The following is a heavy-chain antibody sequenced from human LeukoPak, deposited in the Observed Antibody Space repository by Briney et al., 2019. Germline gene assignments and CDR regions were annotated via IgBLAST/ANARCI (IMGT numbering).Heavy chain of an antibody. J-gene: IGHJ2*01. D-gene: IGHD2/OR15-2a*01. CDR3: ARGSPSYAQWHFDL. CDR2: IIPNTGGT. Sequence: ASVKVSCKASGYTFTSYYLHWVRQAPGQGLEWMGWIIPNTGGTNYAQKFQDWVTVSSDTSISTAYMELSSLRSDDTAVYYCARGSPSYAQWHFDLWGRGTLVTVSS. V-gene: IGHV1-2*04. CDR1: GYTFTSYY.